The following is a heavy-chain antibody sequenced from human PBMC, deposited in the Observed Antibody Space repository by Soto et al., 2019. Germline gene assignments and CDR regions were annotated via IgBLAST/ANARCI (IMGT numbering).Heavy chain of an antibody. V-gene: IGHV2-70*11. D-gene: IGHD3-22*01. CDR3: ARSDSSGYYDYYYYGMDV. CDR2: IDWDDDK. CDR1: GFSLSTSGMC. J-gene: IGHJ6*02. Sequence: SGPTLVNPTQTLTLTCTFSGFSLSTSGMCVSWIRQPPGKALEWLARIDWDDDKYYSTSLKTRLTISKDTSKNQVVLTMTNMDPVDTATYYCARSDSSGYYDYYYYGMDVWGQGTTVTVSS.